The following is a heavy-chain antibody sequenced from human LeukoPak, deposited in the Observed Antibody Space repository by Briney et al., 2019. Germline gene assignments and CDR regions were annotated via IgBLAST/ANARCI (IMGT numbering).Heavy chain of an antibody. Sequence: GGSLRLSCAASGFTFSSYWMHWVRQAPGKGLEWVSGIGATTGNTYYAASVKGRVTISRDTSKNTLYLQMNSLRAEDTAIYYCANSVVGWGQGTLVTVSS. CDR2: IGATTGNT. D-gene: IGHD2-15*01. J-gene: IGHJ4*02. V-gene: IGHV3-23*01. CDR3: ANSVVG. CDR1: GFTFSSYW.